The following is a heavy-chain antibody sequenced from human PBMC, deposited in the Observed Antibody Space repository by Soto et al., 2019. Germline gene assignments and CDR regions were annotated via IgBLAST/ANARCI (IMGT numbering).Heavy chain of an antibody. J-gene: IGHJ3*01. V-gene: IGHV3-23*01. D-gene: IGHD1-20*01. CDR2: IAGVDI. CDR1: GLTMSTYA. CDR3: AKDRFKGNGIYDGFDV. Sequence: GGSLRLSCAGNGLTMSTYAMSWVRQAPGKGLEWVSTIAGVDIFYADSVQGRFTISIDNSKILLFLQMNSLTADDTATYYFAKDRFKGNGIYDGFDVWGQGTTVTVSS.